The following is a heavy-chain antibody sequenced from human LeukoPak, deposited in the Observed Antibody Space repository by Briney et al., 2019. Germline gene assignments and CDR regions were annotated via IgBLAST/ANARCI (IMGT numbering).Heavy chain of an antibody. CDR2: IRSKAYGGTT. J-gene: IGHJ6*02. D-gene: IGHD2/OR15-2a*01. Sequence: GGSLRLSCSGSGFTFGDHAMSWVRQAPGKGLEWVGFIRSKAYGGTTEYAASVRGRFSISRDDSKNIAYLQMSSLETEDTAVYFCARGPRYFWLYYGMDVWGQGTTVTVSS. CDR1: GFTFGDHA. V-gene: IGHV3-49*04. CDR3: ARGPRYFWLYYGMDV.